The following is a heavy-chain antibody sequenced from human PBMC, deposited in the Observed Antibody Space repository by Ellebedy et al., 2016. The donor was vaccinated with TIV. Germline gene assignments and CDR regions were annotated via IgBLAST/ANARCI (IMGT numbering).Heavy chain of an antibody. CDR1: GGPFFSYA. J-gene: IGHJ3*02. CDR2: IIPLFGTA. CDR3: AGDRHYYDSSAVFEI. D-gene: IGHD3-22*01. Sequence: AASVKVSCKASGGPFFSYAITWVRHSPGQGLEWTGGIIPLFGTANYAKKFQGRVTITADDSTSTAYMELSSLRSEDKAGYYCAGDRHYYDSSAVFEIWGQGTMGTVSS. V-gene: IGHV1-69*13.